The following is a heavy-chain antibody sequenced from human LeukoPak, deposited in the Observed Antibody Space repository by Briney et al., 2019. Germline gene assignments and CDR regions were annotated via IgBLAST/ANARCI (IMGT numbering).Heavy chain of an antibody. J-gene: IGHJ6*04. D-gene: IGHD3-16*02. CDR1: GGSFSGYY. V-gene: IGHV4-34*01. CDR3: ARASYYDYVWGSYRQTYYYYGMDV. Sequence: SETLSLTCAVYGGSFSGYYWSWIRQPPGKGLEWIGEINHSGSTNYNPSLKSRVTISVDTSKNQFSLKLSFVTAADTAVYYCARASYYDYVWGSYRQTYYYYGMDVWGKGTTVTVSS. CDR2: INHSGST.